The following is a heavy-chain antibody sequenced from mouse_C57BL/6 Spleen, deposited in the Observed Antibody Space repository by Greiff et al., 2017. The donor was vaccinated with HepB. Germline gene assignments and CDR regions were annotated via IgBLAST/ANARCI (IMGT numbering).Heavy chain of an antibody. CDR1: GFTFSSYA. CDR2: ISDGGSYT. D-gene: IGHD4-1*02. J-gene: IGHJ2*01. Sequence: VQLKESGGGLVKPGGSLKLSCAASGFTFSSYAMSWVRQTPEKRLEWVATISDGGSYTYYPDNVKGRFTISRDNAKNNLYLQMSHLKSEDTAMYYCARSEPQLVLFDYWGQGTTLTVSS. V-gene: IGHV5-4*01. CDR3: ARSEPQLVLFDY.